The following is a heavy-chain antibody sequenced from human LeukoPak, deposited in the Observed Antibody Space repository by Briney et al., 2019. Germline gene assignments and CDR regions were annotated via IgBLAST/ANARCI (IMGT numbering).Heavy chain of an antibody. V-gene: IGHV3-23*01. CDR3: AKQGTADIYFDY. J-gene: IGHJ4*02. CDR1: GFAFSTYA. D-gene: IGHD1-7*01. CDR2: ISGSDYGT. Sequence: PGGSLRLSWAASGFAFSTYAMSWVRQAPGKGLEWVSTISGSDYGTYYADSVKGRFTISRDISKNTLYLQMNSLRAGDTAVYYCAKQGTADIYFDYWGQGTLVTVSS.